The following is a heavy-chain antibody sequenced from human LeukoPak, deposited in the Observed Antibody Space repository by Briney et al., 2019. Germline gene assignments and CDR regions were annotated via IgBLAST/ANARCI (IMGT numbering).Heavy chain of an antibody. CDR3: AKDSSVVVAATTDAFDY. CDR1: GFTFSSYA. Sequence: QPGGPLRLSCAASGFTFSSYAMSWVRQAPGKGLEWLSALSGSGGSTYYAASVKGRFTISRDNSKNTLYLQMNSLRAEDTAVYYCAKDSSVVVAATTDAFDYWGQGTLVTVSS. CDR2: LSGSGGST. J-gene: IGHJ4*02. D-gene: IGHD2-15*01. V-gene: IGHV3-23*01.